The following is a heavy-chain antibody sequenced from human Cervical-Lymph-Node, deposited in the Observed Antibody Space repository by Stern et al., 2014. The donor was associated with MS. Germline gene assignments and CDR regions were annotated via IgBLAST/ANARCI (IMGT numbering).Heavy chain of an antibody. J-gene: IGHJ1*01. V-gene: IGHV1-46*03. CDR1: GDSFASYP. D-gene: IGHD4-17*01. Sequence: QVQLVQSGAEVKKPGASVKVSCKASGDSFASYPIHWLRQAPGQGPVWMGIVNPTDGRTTCAQTFKGRVTMTRDTSTRTVYMELSSLRPEDTAMYFCANPLPYANWGQGTRVTVSS. CDR3: ANPLPYAN. CDR2: VNPTDGRT.